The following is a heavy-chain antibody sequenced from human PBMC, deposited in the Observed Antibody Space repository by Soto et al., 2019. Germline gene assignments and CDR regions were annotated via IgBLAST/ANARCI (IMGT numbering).Heavy chain of an antibody. CDR3: ARTPDYGDYAVDY. V-gene: IGHV4-31*03. Sequence: PSETLSLTCTVSGGSISSGGYYWSWIRQHPGKGLEWIGYIYYSGSTYYNPSLKSRVTISVDTSKNQFSLKLSSVTAADTAVYYCARTPDYGDYAVDYWGQGTLVTVSS. J-gene: IGHJ4*02. D-gene: IGHD4-17*01. CDR2: IYYSGST. CDR1: GGSISSGGYY.